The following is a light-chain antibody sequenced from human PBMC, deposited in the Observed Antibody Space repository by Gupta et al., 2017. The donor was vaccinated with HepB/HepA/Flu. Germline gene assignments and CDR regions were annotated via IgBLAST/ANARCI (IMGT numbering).Light chain of an antibody. CDR1: QSVTKD. J-gene: IGKJ4*01. CDR2: GAS. CDR3: QQDNKWPPLT. V-gene: IGKV3-15*01. Sequence: EIVMTQSPVILSVSPGERATVSCRASQSVTKDLAWYQQKDGQAPRLLIYGASVRAAGIPARFSGSGSGTEFTLTISSRQSEDFAVYYCQQDNKWPPLTFGGGTKVEIK.